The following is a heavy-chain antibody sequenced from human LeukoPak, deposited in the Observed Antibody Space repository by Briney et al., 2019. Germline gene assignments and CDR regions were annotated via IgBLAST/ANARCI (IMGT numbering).Heavy chain of an antibody. CDR3: ARGRGIAADY. Sequence: SETLSLTCTVSGGSISRYYWSWIRQPPGKGLEWIGYIYYSGSTNYNPSLKSRVTISVDTSKNQFSLKLSSVTAADTAVYYCARGRGIAADYWGQGTLVTVSS. CDR1: GGSISRYY. V-gene: IGHV4-59*01. J-gene: IGHJ4*02. CDR2: IYYSGST. D-gene: IGHD6-13*01.